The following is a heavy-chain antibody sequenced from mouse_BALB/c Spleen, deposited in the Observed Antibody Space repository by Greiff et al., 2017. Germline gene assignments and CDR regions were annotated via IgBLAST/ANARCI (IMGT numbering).Heavy chain of an antibody. D-gene: IGHD2-1*01. CDR3: ARRERDYGNYFDY. V-gene: IGHV5-6*01. CDR2: ISSGGSYT. J-gene: IGHJ2*01. Sequence: EVQLQESGGDLVKPGGSLKLSCAASGFTFSSYGMSWVRQTPDKRLAWVATISSGGSYTYYPDSVKGRFTISRDNAKNTLYLQMSSLKSEDTAMYYCARRERDYGNYFDYWGQGTTLTVSS. CDR1: GFTFSSYG.